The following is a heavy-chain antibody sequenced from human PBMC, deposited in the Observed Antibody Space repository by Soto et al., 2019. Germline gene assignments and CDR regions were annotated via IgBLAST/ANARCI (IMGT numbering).Heavy chain of an antibody. D-gene: IGHD5-18*01. Sequence: GGSLRLSCAASGFTFSSYGMHWVRQAPGKGLGWVAVISYDGSNKYYADSVKGRFTISRDNSKNTLYLQMNSLRAEDTAVYYCAKDXGRGGYSYGYFSPYFDYWGQGTLVTVSS. V-gene: IGHV3-30*18. CDR3: AKDXGRGGYSYGYFSPYFDY. CDR1: GFTFSSYG. CDR2: ISYDGSNK. J-gene: IGHJ4*02.